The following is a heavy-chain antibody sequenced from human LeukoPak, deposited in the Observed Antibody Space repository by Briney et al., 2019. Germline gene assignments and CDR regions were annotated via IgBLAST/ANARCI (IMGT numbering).Heavy chain of an antibody. CDR3: ARAGAVVDNWFDP. Sequence: ASVKVSCKASGYTFTSYDINWVRQATGQGLEWMGWMNPNSGNTGYAQKLQDRVTMTTDTSTTTAYMELRSLRSDDTAVYYCARAGAVVDNWFDPWGQGTLVTVSS. V-gene: IGHV1-8*01. J-gene: IGHJ5*02. D-gene: IGHD2-15*01. CDR2: MNPNSGNT. CDR1: GYTFTSYD.